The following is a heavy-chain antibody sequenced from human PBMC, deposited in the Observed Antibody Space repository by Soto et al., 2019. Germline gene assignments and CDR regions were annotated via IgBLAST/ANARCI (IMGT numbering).Heavy chain of an antibody. J-gene: IGHJ4*02. V-gene: IGHV1-2*06. CDR1: GYTFTAYY. D-gene: IGHD1-1*01. Sequence: GXSVKVSCKASGYTFTAYYMYWVRQAPGQGLEWVGRINPKTGDTNYEPEFQGRVTMTRDTSISTACMELSSLGSDDTAFYYCAKLQQALNGIDCWGQGRLVTVSS. CDR2: INPKTGDT. CDR3: AKLQQALNGIDC.